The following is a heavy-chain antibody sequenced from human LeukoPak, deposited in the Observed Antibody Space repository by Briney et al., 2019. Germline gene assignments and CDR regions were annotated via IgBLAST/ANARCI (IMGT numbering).Heavy chain of an antibody. D-gene: IGHD3-22*01. J-gene: IGHJ4*02. CDR1: GGSISSYY. Sequence: SETLSLTCTVSGGSISSYYWSWIRQPPGKGLEWIGYIYYSGSTNYNPSLKSRVTISVDTSKNQFSLKLSSVTAADTAVYYCARHGYYDSNGYYGFDYWGQGTLVTVSS. CDR3: ARHGYYDSNGYYGFDY. CDR2: IYYSGST. V-gene: IGHV4-59*08.